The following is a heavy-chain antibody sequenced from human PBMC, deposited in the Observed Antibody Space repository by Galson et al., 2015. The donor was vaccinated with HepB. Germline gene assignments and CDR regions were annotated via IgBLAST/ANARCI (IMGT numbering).Heavy chain of an antibody. D-gene: IGHD3-9*01. CDR3: ARGDILTGYPLDY. J-gene: IGHJ4*02. CDR2: ISGSGGST. CDR1: GFTFSSYA. Sequence: ALRLSCAASGFTFSSYAMSWVRQAPGKGLEWVSAISGSGGSTYYADSVKGRFTISRDNSKNTLYLQMNSLRAEDTAVYYCARGDILTGYPLDYWGQGTLVTVSS. V-gene: IGHV3-23*01.